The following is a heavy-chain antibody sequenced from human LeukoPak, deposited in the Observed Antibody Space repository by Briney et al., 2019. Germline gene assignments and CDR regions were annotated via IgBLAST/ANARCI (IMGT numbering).Heavy chain of an antibody. D-gene: IGHD3-10*01. CDR3: AREITDTPDAFDI. CDR2: ISSGASVI. V-gene: IGHV3-48*03. Sequence: GGSLRLSCAASRFTFSSYEMSWVRLAPGKGLEWVSYISSGASVIKYADSVKGRFTVSRDNAKNSLYLQLYSLRAEDTAIYYCAREITDTPDAFDIWGQGTMVTVSS. CDR1: RFTFSSYE. J-gene: IGHJ3*02.